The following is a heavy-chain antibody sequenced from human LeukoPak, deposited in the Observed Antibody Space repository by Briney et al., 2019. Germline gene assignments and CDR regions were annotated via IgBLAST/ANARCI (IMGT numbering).Heavy chain of an antibody. Sequence: SETLSLTCTVSGYSISSGYYWGWIRQPPGKGLEWIGSIYYSGSTYYNPSLKSRVTISVDTSKNQFSLKLTSVTAADTAVYYCARVDGSCSGGSCPSGNWFDPWGQGTLVTVSS. CDR2: IYYSGST. D-gene: IGHD2-15*01. J-gene: IGHJ5*02. CDR3: ARVDGSCSGGSCPSGNWFDP. CDR1: GYSISSGYY. V-gene: IGHV4-38-2*02.